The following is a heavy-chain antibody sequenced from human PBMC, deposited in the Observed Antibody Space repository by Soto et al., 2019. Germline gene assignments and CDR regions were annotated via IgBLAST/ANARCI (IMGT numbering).Heavy chain of an antibody. V-gene: IGHV1-69*13. CDR3: ARPQISSGWHEYYFDY. D-gene: IGHD6-19*01. J-gene: IGHJ4*02. CDR2: IIPIFGTA. Sequence: GASVKVSCKASGGTFSSYAISWVRQAPGQGLEWMGGIIPIFGTANYAQKFQGRVTITADESTSTAYMELSSLRSEDTAVYYRARPQISSGWHEYYFDYWGQGXLVTVYS. CDR1: GGTFSSYA.